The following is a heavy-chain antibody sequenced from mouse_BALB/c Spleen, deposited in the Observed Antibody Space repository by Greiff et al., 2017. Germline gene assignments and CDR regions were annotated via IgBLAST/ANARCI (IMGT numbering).Heavy chain of an antibody. CDR2: FYPGSGSI. D-gene: IGHD4-1*01. J-gene: IGHJ3*01. V-gene: IGHV1-62-2*01. Sequence: VKLVESGAGLVKPGASVKLSCKASGYTFTEYIIHWVKQRSGQGLEWIGWFYPGSGSIKYNEKFKDKATLTADKSSSTVYMELSRLTSEDSAVYFCARHELGHAWFAYWGQGTLVTVSA. CDR3: ARHELGHAWFAY. CDR1: GYTFTEYI.